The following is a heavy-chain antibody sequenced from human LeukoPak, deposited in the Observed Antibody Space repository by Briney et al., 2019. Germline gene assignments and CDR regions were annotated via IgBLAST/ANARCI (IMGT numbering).Heavy chain of an antibody. CDR1: GFTFSSYS. CDR3: AKDMWLRTAKYYFDY. V-gene: IGHV3-48*01. CDR2: ISSSSSTI. D-gene: IGHD5-12*01. Sequence: GGSLRLSCAASGFTFSSYSMNWVRQAPGKGLEWVSYISSSSSTIYYADSVKGRFTISRDNSKNTLYLQMNSLRAEDTAVYYCAKDMWLRTAKYYFDYWGQGTLVTVSS. J-gene: IGHJ4*02.